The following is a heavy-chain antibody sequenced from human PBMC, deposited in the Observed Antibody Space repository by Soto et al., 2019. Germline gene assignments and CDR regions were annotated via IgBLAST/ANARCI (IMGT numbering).Heavy chain of an antibody. D-gene: IGHD6-13*01. Sequence: SETLSLTCPVSGVSISSSSYYWGWIRQPPGKGLEWIGSIYYSGSTYYNPSLKSRVTISVDTSKNQFSLKMSSVTAADTAVYYCARQYASSWDSFDHWGQGTLVTV. CDR1: GVSISSSSYY. V-gene: IGHV4-39*01. CDR2: IYYSGST. CDR3: ARQYASSWDSFDH. J-gene: IGHJ4*02.